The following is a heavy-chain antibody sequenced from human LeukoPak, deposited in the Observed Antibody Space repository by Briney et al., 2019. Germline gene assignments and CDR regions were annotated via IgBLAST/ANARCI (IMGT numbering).Heavy chain of an antibody. CDR3: ARESGSQNY. CDR1: GGSISSYY. CDR2: IYYSGST. Sequence: SETLSLTCTVSGGSISSYYWSWIRQPPGKGLEWIGYIYYSGSTDYNPSLRSRVTMSVDTSKNQFSLRLSSVTAADTAVYYCARESGSQNYWGQGTLVSVSS. D-gene: IGHD1-26*01. V-gene: IGHV4-59*12. J-gene: IGHJ4*02.